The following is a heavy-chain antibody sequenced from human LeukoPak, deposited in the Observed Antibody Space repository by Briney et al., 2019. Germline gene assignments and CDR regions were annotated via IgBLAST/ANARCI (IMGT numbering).Heavy chain of an antibody. CDR1: GGSISSYY. D-gene: IGHD5-18*01. J-gene: IGHJ4*02. V-gene: IGHV4-59*08. CDR2: IYYSGST. CDR3: ARQTAKNVDTARFDS. Sequence: SETLSLTCTVSGGSISSYYWSWIRQPPGKGLEWIGYIYYSGSTNYSPSLNSRVNISLDTAKNQFSVRLSSVTAADTAVYYCARQTAKNVDTARFDSWGQGTLVTVSS.